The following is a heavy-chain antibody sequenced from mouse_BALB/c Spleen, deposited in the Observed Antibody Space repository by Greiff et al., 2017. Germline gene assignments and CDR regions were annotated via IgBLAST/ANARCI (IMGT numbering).Heavy chain of an antibody. J-gene: IGHJ4*01. V-gene: IGHV5-15*02. D-gene: IGHD4-1*01. CDR3: ARGGGLLGPHYAMDY. Sequence: EVNVVESGGGLVQPGGSRKLSCAASGFTFSDYGMAWVRQAPGKGPEWVAFISNLAYSIYYADTVTGRFTISRENAKNTLYLEMSSLRSEDTAMYYCARGGGLLGPHYAMDYWGQGTSVTVSS. CDR2: ISNLAYSI. CDR1: GFTFSDYG.